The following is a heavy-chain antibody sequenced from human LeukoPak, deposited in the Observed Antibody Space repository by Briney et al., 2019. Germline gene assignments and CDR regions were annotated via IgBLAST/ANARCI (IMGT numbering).Heavy chain of an antibody. J-gene: IGHJ4*02. CDR1: GFTFSSYE. CDR3: ARARYYYDSSGYYRAFDY. CDR2: ISSSGSTI. Sequence: GGSLRLSCAAYGFTFSSYEMNWVRQAPGKGLEWVSYISSSGSTIYYADSVKGRFTISRDNAKNSLYLQMNSLRAEDTAVYYCARARYYYDSSGYYRAFDYWGQGTLVTVSS. V-gene: IGHV3-48*03. D-gene: IGHD3-22*01.